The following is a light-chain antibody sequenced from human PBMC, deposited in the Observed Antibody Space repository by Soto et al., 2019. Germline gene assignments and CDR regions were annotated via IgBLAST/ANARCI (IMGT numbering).Light chain of an antibody. Sequence: EIVLTQSPATLSLSPGERATLSCRASQGVSSYLAWYQQKPGQAPRLLIYDASNRATGIPARFSGIGPGTDFTLTISRLEPEDFAVYYCQQRSNWRYTFGQGTKLEIK. CDR2: DAS. V-gene: IGKV3D-11*01. CDR1: QGVSSY. CDR3: QQRSNWRYT. J-gene: IGKJ2*01.